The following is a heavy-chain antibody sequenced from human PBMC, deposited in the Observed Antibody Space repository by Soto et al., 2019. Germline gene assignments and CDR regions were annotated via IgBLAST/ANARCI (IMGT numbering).Heavy chain of an antibody. D-gene: IGHD7-27*01. CDR3: PRTDIWAY. CDR2: INTHNGQT. CDR1: GFTFTDFS. V-gene: IGHV1-18*04. J-gene: IGHJ4*01. Sequence: DSVKVSYRTSGFTFTDFSMHGVRQAPGRRLQWMGWINTHNGQTQYSPRFADRVTMTTDPFTSTAHMELKGLRSDDTAIYYCPRTDIWAYWGHGNLLTLSP.